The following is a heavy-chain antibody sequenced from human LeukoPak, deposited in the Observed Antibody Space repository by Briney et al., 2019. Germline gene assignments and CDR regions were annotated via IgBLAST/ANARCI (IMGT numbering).Heavy chain of an antibody. J-gene: IGHJ4*02. CDR3: AREASIVVRCSDY. Sequence: GRSLRLSCAASGFTFSSYLMHWVRQAPGKGLEWVAVISYDGSNKYYADSVKGRFTISRDNSKNTLYLQMNSLRAEDTAVYYCAREASIVVRCSDYWGQGTLVTVSS. D-gene: IGHD6-6*01. CDR2: ISYDGSNK. V-gene: IGHV3-30-3*01. CDR1: GFTFSSYL.